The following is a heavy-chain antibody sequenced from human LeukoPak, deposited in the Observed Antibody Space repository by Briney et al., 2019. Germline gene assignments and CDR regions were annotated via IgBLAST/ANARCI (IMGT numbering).Heavy chain of an antibody. J-gene: IGHJ4*02. V-gene: IGHV3-74*01. CDR3: ARDNAYMFDF. CDR2: INTDGRTT. Sequence: GGSLRLSCAASGFSFSSYWMNWVRQAPGKGLVWVAHINTDGRTTTYADSVKGRFIVARDNAKNTLYLEMNRLRVEDTAVYYCARDNAYMFDFWGQGTQVTVSS. CDR1: GFSFSSYW. D-gene: IGHD4-11*01.